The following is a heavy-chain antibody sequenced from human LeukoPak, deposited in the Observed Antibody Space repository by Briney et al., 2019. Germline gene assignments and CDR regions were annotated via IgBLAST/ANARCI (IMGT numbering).Heavy chain of an antibody. D-gene: IGHD6-19*01. Sequence: GGSLRLSCAASGFMFSNYAMSWVRQAQGRLECVTIIGGSGDNTFYADSVKGRFTISRDNSKNTVYLQMNSLTADDTAVYYCAKTTVGYSSGRYPGWPADCWGQGTLVTVSS. CDR2: IGGSGDNT. CDR1: GFMFSNYA. J-gene: IGHJ4*02. V-gene: IGHV3-23*01. CDR3: AKTTVGYSSGRYPGWPADC.